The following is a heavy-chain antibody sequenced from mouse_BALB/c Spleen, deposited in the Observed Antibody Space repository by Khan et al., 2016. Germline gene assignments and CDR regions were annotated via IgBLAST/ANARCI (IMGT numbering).Heavy chain of an antibody. V-gene: IGHV1S41*01. D-gene: IGHD1-1*01. J-gene: IGHJ4*01. CDR3: AREGTVALMDY. Sequence: DLVKPGASVKLSCKASGYTFTSYWIHWIKQRPGQGLEWIGRIAPGSGSTYYNEMFKGKATLTVDTSSSTAYLHLSSLSSEDSAVYFCAREGTVALMDYWGQGTSVTVSS. CDR1: GYTFTSYW. CDR2: IAPGSGST.